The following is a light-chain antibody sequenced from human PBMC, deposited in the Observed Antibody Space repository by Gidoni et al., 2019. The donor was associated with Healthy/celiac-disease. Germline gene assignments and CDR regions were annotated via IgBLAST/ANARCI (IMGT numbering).Light chain of an antibody. V-gene: IGKV3-11*01. CDR3: KQRSNGPPT. CDR2: DAS. CDR1: QSVSSY. Sequence: EIVLTQSPATLSLSPGERATLACRARQSVSSYVALYQQKPGQAPRLLIFDASNRATGIPARFSGSGSGKEFTLTSGSLETEDLAVYYGKQRSNGPPTFGGGTKVEIK. J-gene: IGKJ4*01.